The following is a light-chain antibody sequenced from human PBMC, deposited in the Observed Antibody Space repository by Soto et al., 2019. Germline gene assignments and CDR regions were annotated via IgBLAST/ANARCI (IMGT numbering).Light chain of an antibody. V-gene: IGKV3-20*01. CDR3: QHFGASHAP. CDR2: GAS. Sequence: EIVLTQSPGTLSLSPGERATLSCRASQSVGSNYIAWYQQKPGQAPRLLIYGASNRATGIPDRFSGSGSGTDFTLTITRLEPEDFAVYYWQHFGASHAPFGGGTKVEIK. J-gene: IGKJ4*01. CDR1: QSVGSNY.